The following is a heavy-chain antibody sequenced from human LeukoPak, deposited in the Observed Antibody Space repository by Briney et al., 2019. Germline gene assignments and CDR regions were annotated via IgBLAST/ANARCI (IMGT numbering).Heavy chain of an antibody. CDR3: ARDFGYDILTGYSDY. Sequence: GASVKVSCKASGGTFSSYAISWVRQAPGQGLEWMGRIIPILGIANYAQKFQGRVTITADKSTSTAYKELSSLRSEDTAVYYCARDFGYDILTGYSDYWGQGTLVTVSS. CDR2: IIPILGIA. J-gene: IGHJ4*02. CDR1: GGTFSSYA. D-gene: IGHD3-9*01. V-gene: IGHV1-69*04.